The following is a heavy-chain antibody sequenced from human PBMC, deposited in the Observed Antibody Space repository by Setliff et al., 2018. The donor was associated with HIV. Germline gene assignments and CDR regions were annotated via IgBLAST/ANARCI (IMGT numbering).Heavy chain of an antibody. CDR3: ARLGSGWHWVTRIDY. CDR2: IYYTGNT. J-gene: IGHJ4*02. CDR1: GGSTSSSSNY. D-gene: IGHD6-19*01. Sequence: SETLSLTCTVSGGSTSSSSNYWGWLRQPPGKGLQWIGSIYYTGNTFYNVSLTSRVTISIDTSKNLFFLTVRSVTAADTGIYYCARLGSGWHWVTRIDYWGRGTLVTVSS. V-gene: IGHV4-39*02.